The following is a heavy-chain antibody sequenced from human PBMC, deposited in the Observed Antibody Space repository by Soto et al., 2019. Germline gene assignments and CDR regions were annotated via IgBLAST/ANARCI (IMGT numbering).Heavy chain of an antibody. CDR2: IDWDDDK. V-gene: IGHV2-70*01. CDR3: ARILVGIWSQAAQLEDYYYYYGMDV. CDR1: GFSLSTSGMC. Sequence: ESGPTLVNPTQTLTLTCTFSGFSLSTSGMCVSWIRQPPGKALEWLALIDWDDDKYYSTSLKTRLTISKDTSKNQVVLTMTNMDPVDTATYYCARILVGIWSQAAQLEDYYYYYGMDVWGQGTTVTVSS. J-gene: IGHJ6*02. D-gene: IGHD1-26*01.